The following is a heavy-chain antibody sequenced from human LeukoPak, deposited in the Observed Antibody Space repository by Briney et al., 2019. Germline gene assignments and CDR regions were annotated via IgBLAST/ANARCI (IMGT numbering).Heavy chain of an antibody. Sequence: GASVKVSCKASGYTFTDYYMHWVRQAPGQGPEWVGLINPNSGGTNYAQKFQGRVTMTRDTSITTAYMELSRLRSDDTALYYCAREPLVGATNFDFWGQGTLVTVSS. CDR2: INPNSGGT. D-gene: IGHD1-26*01. CDR3: AREPLVGATNFDF. J-gene: IGHJ4*02. CDR1: GYTFTDYY. V-gene: IGHV1-2*02.